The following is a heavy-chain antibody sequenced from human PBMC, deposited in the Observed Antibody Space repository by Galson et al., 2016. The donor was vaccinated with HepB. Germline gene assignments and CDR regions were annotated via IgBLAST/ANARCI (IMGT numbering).Heavy chain of an antibody. Sequence: SLRLSCAASGFIFSNSALHWVRQASGKGLEWIGRIRSKTNNYATAYAGSVKGRFTISRDDSKKTAYLQMNSLKTEDTAVYYCTRSGSTDLWVNYYNGMDVWGQGTTVSVSS. CDR1: GFIFSNSA. CDR3: TRSGSTDLWVNYYNGMDV. V-gene: IGHV3-73*01. CDR2: IRSKTNNYAT. J-gene: IGHJ6*02. D-gene: IGHD2-2*01.